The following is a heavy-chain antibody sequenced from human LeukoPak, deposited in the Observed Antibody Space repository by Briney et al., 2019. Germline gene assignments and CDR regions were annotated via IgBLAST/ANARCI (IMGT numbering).Heavy chain of an antibody. Sequence: SVKVSCKASGGTFSSYAISWVRQAPGQGLEWMGGIIPIFGTANYAQKFQGRVTITADNSTSTAYMELSSLRSEDTAVYYCARSRFRGVPTPFDYWGQGTLVTVSS. D-gene: IGHD3-10*01. CDR2: IIPIFGTA. CDR3: ARSRFRGVPTPFDY. V-gene: IGHV1-69*06. CDR1: GGTFSSYA. J-gene: IGHJ4*02.